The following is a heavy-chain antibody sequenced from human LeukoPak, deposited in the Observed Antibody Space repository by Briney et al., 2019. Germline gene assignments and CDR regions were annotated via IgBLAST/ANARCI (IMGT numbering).Heavy chain of an antibody. CDR2: IYSGGST. CDR1: GFTVSSNY. J-gene: IGHJ4*02. Sequence: PGGSLRLSCAASGFTVSSNYMSWVRQAPGKGLEWVSVIYSGGSTYYADSVKGRFTISRDNAKNSLYLQMNSLRAEDTAVYYCARAVDFWSGYDDWGQGTLVTVSS. D-gene: IGHD3-3*01. V-gene: IGHV3-53*01. CDR3: ARAVDFWSGYDD.